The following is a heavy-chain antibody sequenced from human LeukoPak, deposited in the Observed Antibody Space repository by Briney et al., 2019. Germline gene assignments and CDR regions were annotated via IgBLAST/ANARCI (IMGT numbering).Heavy chain of an antibody. CDR2: IWCDGSNK. D-gene: IGHD1-26*01. V-gene: IGHV3-33*01. CDR1: GFTFSSYG. Sequence: GGSLRLSCAASGFTFSSYGMHWVRQAPGKGLEWVAVIWCDGSNKYYADSVKGRFTISRDNSKNTLYLQMNSLRAEHTAMYYCGRDSSGEWEPSQYSYFDYWGEGTLVTVSS. J-gene: IGHJ4*02. CDR3: GRDSSGEWEPSQYSYFDY.